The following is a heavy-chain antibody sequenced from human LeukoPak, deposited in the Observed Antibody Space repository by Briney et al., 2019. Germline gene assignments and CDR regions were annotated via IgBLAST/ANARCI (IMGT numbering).Heavy chain of an antibody. D-gene: IGHD1-1*01. V-gene: IGHV4-59*06. CDR3: ARGGTPNWFDP. CDR2: IYYSGST. Sequence: SETLSLTCTVSGGSISSDHWNWIRQPPGKGLEWIGYIYYSGSTYYNPSLKSRVTISVDTSKNQFSLKLSSVTAADTAVYYCARGGTPNWFDPWGQGTLVTVSS. J-gene: IGHJ5*02. CDR1: GGSISSDH.